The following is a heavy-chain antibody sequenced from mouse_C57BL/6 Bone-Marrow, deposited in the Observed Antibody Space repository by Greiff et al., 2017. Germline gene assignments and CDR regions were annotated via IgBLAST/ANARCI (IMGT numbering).Heavy chain of an antibody. CDR1: GFNIQNTY. D-gene: IGHD1-1*01. J-gene: IGHJ3*01. Sequence: VQLKQSVAELVRPGASVKLSCTASGFNIQNTYMHWVKQRPEQGLEWIGRLDPANGNTKYAPKFQGKATITADTSSNTAYLQLSSLTSEDTAIYYGARGSRGAWFAYWGQGTLVTVAA. CDR3: ARGSRGAWFAY. V-gene: IGHV14-3*01. CDR2: LDPANGNT.